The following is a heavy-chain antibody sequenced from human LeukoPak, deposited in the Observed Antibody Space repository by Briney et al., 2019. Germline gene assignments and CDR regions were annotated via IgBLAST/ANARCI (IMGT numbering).Heavy chain of an antibody. D-gene: IGHD4-23*01. CDR1: GYSISRGYY. J-gene: IGHJ4*02. CDR2: IYHSVST. CDR3: AARVVTLVSFDY. Sequence: SETLSLTCTVSGYSISRGYYWGWIRQPPGKGLEWIGSIYHSVSTYYNPSLKSRVTISVDTSKNQFSLKLSSVTAADTAVYYCAARVVTLVSFDYWGQGTLVTVSS. V-gene: IGHV4-38-2*02.